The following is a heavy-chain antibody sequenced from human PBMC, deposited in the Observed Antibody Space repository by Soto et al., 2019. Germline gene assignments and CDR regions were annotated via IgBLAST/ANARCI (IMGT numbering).Heavy chain of an antibody. D-gene: IGHD3-16*01. CDR3: AHIPNYYQYDWFDP. Sequence: QITLKESGPTLVKPTQTLTLTCTFSGFSLTTRGVGVSWIRQPPGKALECLALIYLDDDKRYSPSLQSRLSITKDTSKNQVVLTMNNVDPVDTATYYCAHIPNYYQYDWFDPWGQGTLVSVSS. J-gene: IGHJ5*02. CDR2: IYLDDDK. V-gene: IGHV2-5*02. CDR1: GFSLTTRGVG.